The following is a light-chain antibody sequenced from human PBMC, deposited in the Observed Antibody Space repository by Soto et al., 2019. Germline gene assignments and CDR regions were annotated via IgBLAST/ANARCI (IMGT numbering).Light chain of an antibody. J-gene: IGKJ5*01. V-gene: IGKV3-20*01. CDR1: QSVSRSY. CDR3: QQYGSSPIT. Sequence: EIVLTQSPCTLSLSPGARATLSCRASQSVSRSYLAWYQQKPGQAPRLLIYGASTRATGIPERSSGSGSGTDFTLTISRLEPEDFAVYYCQQYGSSPITFGQGTRLEIK. CDR2: GAS.